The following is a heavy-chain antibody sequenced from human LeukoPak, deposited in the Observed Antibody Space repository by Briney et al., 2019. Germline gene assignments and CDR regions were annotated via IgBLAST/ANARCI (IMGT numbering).Heavy chain of an antibody. V-gene: IGHV3-7*01. CDR1: GFTFSSYW. Sequence: PGRSLRLSCAASGFTFSSYWMSWVRQAPGKGLEWVANIKQDGSEKYYVDSVKGRFTISRDNAKNSLYLQMNSLRAEDTAVYYCASTIPYSSSIDYWGQGTLVTVSS. CDR3: ASTIPYSSSIDY. CDR2: IKQDGSEK. D-gene: IGHD6-6*01. J-gene: IGHJ4*02.